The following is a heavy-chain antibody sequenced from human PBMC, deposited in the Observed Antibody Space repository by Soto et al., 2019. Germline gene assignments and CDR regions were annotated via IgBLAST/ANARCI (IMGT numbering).Heavy chain of an antibody. D-gene: IGHD2-21*02. Sequence: GSLRLSCGVSGFTFSNYAMSWVRQAPGKGLEWVSAINIGGDTTYYADSVKGRFTMSRDNSKNTLYLQMNGLRAEDTAVYYCAKLLVTQMPYYYYGLDVWGQGTTVTVSS. CDR2: INIGGDTT. J-gene: IGHJ6*02. V-gene: IGHV3-23*01. CDR3: AKLLVTQMPYYYYGLDV. CDR1: GFTFSNYA.